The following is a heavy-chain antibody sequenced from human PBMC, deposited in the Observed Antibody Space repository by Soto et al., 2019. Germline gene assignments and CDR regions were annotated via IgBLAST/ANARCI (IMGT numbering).Heavy chain of an antibody. J-gene: IGHJ4*02. Sequence: EVQLLESGGGLVQPGGSLRLSCAASGFTFSSYAMSWVRQAPGKGLEWVSALSGSGGSTYYPASVKGRFTISRVNSKNILNLQMNSLRAEDTAVYYCARDLVAHDFWKFEYWGRGTLVSVSS. CDR1: GFTFSSYA. V-gene: IGHV3-23*01. D-gene: IGHD3-3*01. CDR3: ARDLVAHDFWKFEY. CDR2: LSGSGGST.